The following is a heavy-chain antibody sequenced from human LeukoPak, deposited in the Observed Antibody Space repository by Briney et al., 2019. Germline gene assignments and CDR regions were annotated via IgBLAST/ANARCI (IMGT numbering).Heavy chain of an antibody. CDR2: IFSGGNT. CDR3: ATDGPTGGMDA. D-gene: IGHD3-9*01. Sequence: GGSLRLSCAASGFTVTSKSMNWVRQAPGKGLEWVSVIFSGGNTNNADSVRGRFTISRDNSKNTLYLQMNSLRADDTAVYYCATDGPTGGMDAWGQGTTVTVSS. V-gene: IGHV3-53*01. J-gene: IGHJ6*02. CDR1: GFTVTSKS.